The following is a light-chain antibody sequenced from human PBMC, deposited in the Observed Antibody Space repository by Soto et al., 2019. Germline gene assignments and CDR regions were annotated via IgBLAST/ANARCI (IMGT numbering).Light chain of an antibody. J-gene: IGLJ2*01. CDR2: DNN. CDR1: SSNIENNY. Sequence: QSVLTQPPSVSAAPGQKVTISCSGSSSNIENNYVSWYQQLPGTAPKLLIYDNNKRPSGIPDRFSGSKSGTSATLGITGLQTEDESDYYCGTWDSSLSAVVFGGGTKVTVL. CDR3: GTWDSSLSAVV. V-gene: IGLV1-51*01.